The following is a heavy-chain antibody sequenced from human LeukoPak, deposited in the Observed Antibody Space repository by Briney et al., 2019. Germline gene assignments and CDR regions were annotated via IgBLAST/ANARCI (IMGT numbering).Heavy chain of an antibody. V-gene: IGHV1-18*01. CDR1: GYTFTSYG. CDR2: ISAYNGNT. J-gene: IGHJ6*03. D-gene: IGHD5-12*01. CDR3: ARFYSGYGNYYYYMDV. Sequence: GASVKVSCKASGYTFTSYGISWVRQAPGQGLEWMGWISAYNGNTNYAQKLQGRVTMTTDTSTSTAYMELRSLRSDDTAVYYCARFYSGYGNYYYYMDVWGKGTTVTVSS.